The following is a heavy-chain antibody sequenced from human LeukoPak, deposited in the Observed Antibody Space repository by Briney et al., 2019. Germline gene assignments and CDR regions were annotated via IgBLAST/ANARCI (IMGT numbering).Heavy chain of an antibody. D-gene: IGHD4-17*01. V-gene: IGHV4-59*01. CDR1: GGSISSYY. J-gene: IGHJ4*02. CDR3: ARGINDYGENFDY. CDR2: IYYSGST. Sequence: SETLSLTCTVSGGSISSYYWSWIRQPPGKGLERIGYIYYSGSTNYNPSLKSRVTISVDTSKNQFSLKLSSVTAADTAVYYCARGINDYGENFDYWGQGTLVTVSS.